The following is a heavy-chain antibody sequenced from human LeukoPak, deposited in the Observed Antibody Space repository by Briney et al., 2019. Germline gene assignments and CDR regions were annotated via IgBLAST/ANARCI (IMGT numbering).Heavy chain of an antibody. CDR3: ARGSSSWGGVFFDY. CDR2: IYYSGST. V-gene: IGHV4-30-4*01. Sequence: PSETLSLTCTVSGGSISSGDYYWSWIRQPPGKGLEWIGYIYYSGSTYYNPSLKSRVTISVDRSKNQFSLKLSAVTAADTAVYYCARGSSSWGGVFFDYWGQGTLVTVSS. J-gene: IGHJ4*02. D-gene: IGHD6-13*01. CDR1: GGSISSGDYY.